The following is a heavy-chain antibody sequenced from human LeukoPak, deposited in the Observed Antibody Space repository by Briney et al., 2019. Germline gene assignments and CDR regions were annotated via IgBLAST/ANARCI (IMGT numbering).Heavy chain of an antibody. V-gene: IGHV4-30-4*08. J-gene: IGHJ6*02. Sequence: PSETLSLTCAVSGASISSGNYYWSWIRQNPGKDLEWIGYIYYSGSTYYNPSLKSRVTISVDTSKNQFSLKLSSVTAADTAVYYCARDGDYYDSSGYYSTKYYYYYGMDVWGQGTTVTVSS. CDR2: IYYSGST. D-gene: IGHD3-22*01. CDR1: GASISSGNYY. CDR3: ARDGDYYDSSGYYSTKYYYYYGMDV.